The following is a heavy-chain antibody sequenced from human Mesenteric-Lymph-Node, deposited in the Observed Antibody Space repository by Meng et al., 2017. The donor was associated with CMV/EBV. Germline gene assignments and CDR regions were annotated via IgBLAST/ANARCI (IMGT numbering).Heavy chain of an antibody. J-gene: IGHJ4*02. V-gene: IGHV1-46*01. Sequence: ASVKVSCKASGYTFSNYYIHWVRQAPGQGLEWVGIINPSGGSPSYAQKVQGRVTVTSDTSTSTVYMELTSLRSEDTAVYYCALTKYSTEWYMDYWGQGTLVTVPQ. D-gene: IGHD6-19*01. CDR1: GYTFSNYY. CDR3: ALTKYSTEWYMDY. CDR2: INPSGGSP.